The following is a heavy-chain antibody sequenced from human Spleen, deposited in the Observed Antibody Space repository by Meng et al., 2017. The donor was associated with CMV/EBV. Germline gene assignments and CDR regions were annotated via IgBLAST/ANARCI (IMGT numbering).Heavy chain of an antibody. CDR3: VSTFWNGPNFDY. CDR1: GFIFRSYW. Sequence: GAASGFIFRSYWMHWVRQAPGRGLVWVSGISSEGTDTTYADSVKGRFTISRDNAKKRLYLQMNSLRPEDTAVYHCVSTFWNGPNFDYWGQGTLVTVSS. V-gene: IGHV3-74*01. CDR2: ISSEGTDT. D-gene: IGHD3-3*01. J-gene: IGHJ4*02.